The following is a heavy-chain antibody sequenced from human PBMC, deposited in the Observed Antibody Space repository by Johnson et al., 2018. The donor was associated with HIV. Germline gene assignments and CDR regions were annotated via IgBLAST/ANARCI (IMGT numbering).Heavy chain of an antibody. CDR1: GFTFSDHY. CDR3: AKDLSYPKTRAFDI. V-gene: IGHV3-11*04. J-gene: IGHJ3*02. CDR2: ISGSGSII. Sequence: QMLLVESGGGLVKPGGSLKLSCAVSGFTFSDHYMSWIRQTPGKGLQWVSYISGSGSIIYSTDSVQGRFTISRDNVKNSLYLQIDSLRPEDTAVYYCAKDLSYPKTRAFDIWGQGTMVTVSS. D-gene: IGHD2/OR15-2a*01.